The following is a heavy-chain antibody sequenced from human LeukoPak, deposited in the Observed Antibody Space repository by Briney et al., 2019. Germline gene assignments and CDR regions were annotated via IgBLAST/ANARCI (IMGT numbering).Heavy chain of an antibody. Sequence: PGRSLRLSCAASGFTFDDYAMHWVRQASGKGLEWVSGISWNSGSIGYADSVKGRFTISRDNAKNSLYLQMNSLRAEDTALYYCAKDMRTEYYDILTGYLDYWGQGTLVTVSS. CDR2: ISWNSGSI. V-gene: IGHV3-9*01. D-gene: IGHD3-9*01. J-gene: IGHJ4*02. CDR3: AKDMRTEYYDILTGYLDY. CDR1: GFTFDDYA.